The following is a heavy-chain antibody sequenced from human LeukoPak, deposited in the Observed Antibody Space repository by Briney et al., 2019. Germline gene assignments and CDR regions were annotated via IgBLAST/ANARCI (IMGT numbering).Heavy chain of an antibody. D-gene: IGHD6-19*01. V-gene: IGHV1-2*02. J-gene: IGHJ4*02. Sequence: GASVKVSCKASGCTFTGYYMHWVRQAPGQGLEWMGWINPNSGGTNYAQKFQGRVTMTRDTSISTAYMELSRLRSDDTAVYYCARSLPAVAGTDYWGQGTLVTVSS. CDR3: ARSLPAVAGTDY. CDR2: INPNSGGT. CDR1: GCTFTGYY.